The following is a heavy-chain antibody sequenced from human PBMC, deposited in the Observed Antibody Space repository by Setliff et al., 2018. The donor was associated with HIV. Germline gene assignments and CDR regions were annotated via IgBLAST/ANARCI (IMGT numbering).Heavy chain of an antibody. Sequence: GESLKISCKALEYTFTTYWIAWVRQMPGEGLEWMGIIYPDDSNIRYNPSFQSQVTISADKSITTAYLEIHNLKASDTATYYCARRDGRSMNAFQIWGPGTKFTVSS. V-gene: IGHV5-51*01. CDR3: ARRDGRSMNAFQI. J-gene: IGHJ3*01. CDR1: EYTFTTYW. D-gene: IGHD6-13*01. CDR2: IYPDDSNI.